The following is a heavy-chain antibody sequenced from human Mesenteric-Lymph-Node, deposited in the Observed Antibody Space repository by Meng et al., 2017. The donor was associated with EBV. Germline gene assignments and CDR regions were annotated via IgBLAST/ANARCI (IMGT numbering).Heavy chain of an antibody. D-gene: IGHD3-3*02. CDR3: ARGAIFGIVITYFDY. Sequence: QVQLQQWGAGLLGPSETLSLTCEASGGSFSGYHWSWIRQPPGKGLEYIGEISQSGDTTYNPSLKSRVTISVDRSRNQFSLKMASVTAADTAVYYCARGAIFGIVITYFDYWSQGTLVTVSS. CDR1: GGSFSGYH. CDR2: ISQSGDT. J-gene: IGHJ4*02. V-gene: IGHV4-34*01.